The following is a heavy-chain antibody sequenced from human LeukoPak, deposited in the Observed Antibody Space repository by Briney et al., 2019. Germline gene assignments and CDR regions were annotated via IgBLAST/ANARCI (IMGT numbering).Heavy chain of an antibody. V-gene: IGHV4-30-4*01. CDR3: ARGLTGDYGGFDL. J-gene: IGHJ2*01. Sequence: NPSETLSLTCTVSGGSISSGDYYWSWIRQPPGKGLEWIGYIYYSGSTYYNPSLKSRVTISVDTSKNQFSLKLSSVTAADTAVYYCARGLTGDYGGFDLWGRGTLVTVSS. CDR1: GGSISSGDYY. D-gene: IGHD4-17*01. CDR2: IYYSGST.